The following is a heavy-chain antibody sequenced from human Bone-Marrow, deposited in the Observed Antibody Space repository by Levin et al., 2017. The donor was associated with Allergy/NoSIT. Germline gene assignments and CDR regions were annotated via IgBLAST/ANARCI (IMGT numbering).Heavy chain of an antibody. CDR3: AHSRHGAAKPHQPFFDY. J-gene: IGHJ4*02. CDR1: GFSLSTSGVG. CDR2: IYWDDDK. D-gene: IGHD3-16*01. Sequence: SGPTLVKPTQTLTLTCTFSGFSLSTSGVGVGWIRQPPGKALEWLALIYWDDDKRYSPSLKSRLTITKDTSKNQVVLTMTNMDPVDTATYYCAHSRHGAAKPHQPFFDYWGQGTLVTVSS. V-gene: IGHV2-5*02.